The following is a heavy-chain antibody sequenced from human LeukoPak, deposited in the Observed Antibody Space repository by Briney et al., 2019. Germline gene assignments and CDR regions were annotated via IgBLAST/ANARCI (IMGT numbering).Heavy chain of an antibody. CDR3: ASAPLVGATTGWFDP. Sequence: SGGSLRLSCAASGFTFSDYYMSWIRQAPGKGLEWVSYISSSGSTIYYADSVKGRFTISRDNAKNSLYLQMNSLRAEDTAVYYCASAPLVGATTGWFDPWGQGTLVTVSS. V-gene: IGHV3-11*04. J-gene: IGHJ5*02. D-gene: IGHD1-26*01. CDR2: ISSSGSTI. CDR1: GFTFSDYY.